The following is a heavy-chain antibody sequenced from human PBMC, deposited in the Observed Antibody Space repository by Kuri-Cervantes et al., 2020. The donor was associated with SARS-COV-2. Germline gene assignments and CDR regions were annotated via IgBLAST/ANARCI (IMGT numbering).Heavy chain of an antibody. CDR2: INHSGST. D-gene: IGHD3-16*01. V-gene: IGHV4-34*01. Sequence: SETLSLTCAVYGGSFSGYYWSWIRQPPGKGLEWIGEINHSGSTNYNPSLKRRVTMSVDTSKNQFSLKLSSVTAADTAVYYCARGVPVRGSIPVGAGTFDYWGQGTLVTVSS. J-gene: IGHJ4*02. CDR3: ARGVPVRGSIPVGAGTFDY. CDR1: GGSFSGYY.